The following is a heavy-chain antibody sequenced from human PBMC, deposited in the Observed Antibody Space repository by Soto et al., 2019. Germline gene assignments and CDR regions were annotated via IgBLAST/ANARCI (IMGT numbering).Heavy chain of an antibody. CDR2: IYYSGTT. J-gene: IGHJ6*02. D-gene: IGHD2-15*01. V-gene: IGHV4-30-4*01. Sequence: QVQLQESGPGLVKPSQSLSLTCTVSGGSISSGDYYWSWIRQSPGKGLEWIGYIYYSGTTYYNPSLQSRVTISVDTSKHQFFLKLSSVTPADTAVYFCASDIVGPGMDVWGQGTTVTVSS. CDR1: GGSISSGDYY. CDR3: ASDIVGPGMDV.